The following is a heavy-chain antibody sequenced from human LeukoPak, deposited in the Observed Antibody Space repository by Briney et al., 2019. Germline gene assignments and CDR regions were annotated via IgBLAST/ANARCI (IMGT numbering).Heavy chain of an antibody. J-gene: IGHJ4*02. Sequence: SGALSLTCTVSGGSISSYYWTWIRQPPGKGLEWIGYIYNSGSTNYNPSLKSRVSMSVDTSKNQISLKLTSVTATDTAVYYCAGRATTGPPYYLDYWGQGTLVTVSS. CDR3: AGRATTGPPYYLDY. D-gene: IGHD1-26*01. V-gene: IGHV4-59*08. CDR1: GGSISSYY. CDR2: IYNSGST.